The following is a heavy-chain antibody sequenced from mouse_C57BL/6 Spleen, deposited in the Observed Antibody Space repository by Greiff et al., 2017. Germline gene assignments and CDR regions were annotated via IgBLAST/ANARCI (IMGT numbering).Heavy chain of an antibody. CDR1: GYTFTSYG. D-gene: IGHD2-2*01. Sequence: LLESGAELARPGASVKLSCKASGYTFTSYGISWVKQRTGQGLEWIGEIYPRSGNTYYNEKFKGKATLTADKSSSPAYMELRSLTSEDSAVYFCARGGYDESFAYWGQGTLVTVSA. V-gene: IGHV1-81*01. J-gene: IGHJ3*01. CDR3: ARGGYDESFAY. CDR2: IYPRSGNT.